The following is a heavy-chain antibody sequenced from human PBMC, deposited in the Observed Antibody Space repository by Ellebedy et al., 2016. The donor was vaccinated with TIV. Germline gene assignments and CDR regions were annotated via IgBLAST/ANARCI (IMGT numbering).Heavy chain of an antibody. CDR3: ACYGDFSY. CDR1: GFSVGSYD. J-gene: IGHJ4*02. CDR2: ISHSSGTT. V-gene: IGHV3-48*01. Sequence: PGGSLRLSCAASGFSVGSYDMHWVRQAPGKGLEWVSFISHSSGTTFYADSVRGRFTISRDNAKNSLSLQMNSLRVDDTAVYYCACYGDFSYWGQGTLVTVSS. D-gene: IGHD4-17*01.